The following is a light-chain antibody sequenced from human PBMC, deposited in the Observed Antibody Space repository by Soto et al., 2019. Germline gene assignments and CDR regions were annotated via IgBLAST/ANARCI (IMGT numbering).Light chain of an antibody. Sequence: QYVLPQPPSLSGSPGQRVTMSCTGSSSNIGAGYDVHWYQQRPGTAPKLLIFGNTNRPSGVPDRFSGSESGTSASLAITGLQAEDEGDYYCQSYDSTLSARYVFGTGTKVTVL. CDR1: SSNIGAGYD. J-gene: IGLJ1*01. V-gene: IGLV1-40*01. CDR2: GNT. CDR3: QSYDSTLSARYV.